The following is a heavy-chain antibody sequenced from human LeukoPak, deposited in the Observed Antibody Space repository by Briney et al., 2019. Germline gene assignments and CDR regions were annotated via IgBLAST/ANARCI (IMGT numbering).Heavy chain of an antibody. D-gene: IGHD6-19*01. V-gene: IGHV1-3*01. J-gene: IGHJ4*02. CDR3: ARDPYSSGWYESDY. CDR1: GYTFTGYA. Sequence: GASVKVSCKASGYTFTGYAMHWARQAPGQRLEWMGWINAGNGNTKYSQKFQGRVTITRDTSASTAYMELSSLRSEDTAVYYCARDPYSSGWYESDYWGQGTLVTVSS. CDR2: INAGNGNT.